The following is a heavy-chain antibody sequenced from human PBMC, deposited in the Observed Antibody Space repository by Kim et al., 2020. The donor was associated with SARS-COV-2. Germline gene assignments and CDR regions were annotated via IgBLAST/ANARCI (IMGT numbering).Heavy chain of an antibody. CDR3: AREETSYYFDY. Sequence: TNYAQKRQGRVTMTTDTSTSTAYMELRSLRSDDTAVYYCAREETSYYFDYWGQGTLVTVSS. CDR2: T. J-gene: IGHJ4*02. D-gene: IGHD6-6*01. V-gene: IGHV1-18*01.